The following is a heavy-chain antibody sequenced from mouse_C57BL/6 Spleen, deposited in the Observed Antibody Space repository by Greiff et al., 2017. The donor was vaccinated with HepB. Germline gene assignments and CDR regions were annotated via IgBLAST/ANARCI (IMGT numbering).Heavy chain of an antibody. J-gene: IGHJ4*01. CDR2: IDPSDSET. V-gene: IGHV1-52*01. Sequence: QVQLQQSGAELVRPGSSVKLSCKASGYTFTSYWMHWVKQRPIQGLEWIGNIDPSDSETHYNQKFKDKATLTADKSSSTAYMQLSSLTSEDSAVYYCARGHSQYYCSSYVDYYAMDYWGQGTSVTVSS. D-gene: IGHD1-1*01. CDR3: ARGHSQYYCSSYVDYYAMDY. CDR1: GYTFTSYW.